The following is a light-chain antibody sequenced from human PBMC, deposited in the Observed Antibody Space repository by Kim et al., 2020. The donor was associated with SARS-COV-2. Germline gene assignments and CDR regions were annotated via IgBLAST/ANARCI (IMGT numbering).Light chain of an antibody. CDR2: DAS. Sequence: LSPGERATLSCRASQSVSSYLAWYQQKPGQAPRLLLYDASNRATGIPARFSGSGSGTDFTLTISSLEPEDFAVYYCQQRSNWPGTFGQGTKVDIK. V-gene: IGKV3-11*01. J-gene: IGKJ1*01. CDR1: QSVSSY. CDR3: QQRSNWPGT.